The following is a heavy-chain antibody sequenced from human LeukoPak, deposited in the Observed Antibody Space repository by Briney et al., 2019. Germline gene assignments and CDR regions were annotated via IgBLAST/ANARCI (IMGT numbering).Heavy chain of an antibody. CDR1: GLTVSSTY. J-gene: IGHJ4*02. D-gene: IGHD3-10*02. CDR2: ISGSGGST. CDR3: AKIGVPITMNGDDY. Sequence: QPGGSLRLSCAASGLTVSSTYMSWVRQTPGKGLEWVSTISGSGGSTYYADSVKGRFTISRDNSKNTLYLQMNSLRAEDTAVYYCAKIGVPITMNGDDYWGQGTLVTVSS. V-gene: IGHV3-23*01.